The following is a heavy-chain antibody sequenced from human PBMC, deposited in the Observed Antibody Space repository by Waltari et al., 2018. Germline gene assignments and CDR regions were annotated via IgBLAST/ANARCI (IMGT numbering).Heavy chain of an antibody. J-gene: IGHJ4*02. CDR2: IDPNTGGT. D-gene: IGHD3-16*01. CDR1: GYTFRGYS. Sequence: QVHLVQSGAEVRKPGASVKVSCKGSGYTFRGYSIQWLRQEPGQGLEWMGWIDPNTGGTKLAQKFQGRVTMTRDTSINTVYMELSSLGSDDTAIYYCARDLYDSRVPGDYFDYWGQGTLVTVSS. CDR3: ARDLYDSRVPGDYFDY. V-gene: IGHV1-2*02.